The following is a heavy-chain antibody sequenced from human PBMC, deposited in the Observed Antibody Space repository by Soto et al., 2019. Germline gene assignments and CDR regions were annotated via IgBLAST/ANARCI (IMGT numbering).Heavy chain of an antibody. Sequence: DCLNKSCQASGGDLDRHWIVCVCLTPGRGLEWIGLIYPGDSETNYSPSFKGRVTIAVDRSTTPAYLQWTGLKASETATYYCARPGGAIGATSDPLEIWRQGTKVTVSS. CDR3: ARPGGAIGATSDPLEI. CDR1: GGDLDRHW. D-gene: IGHD2-8*02. J-gene: IGHJ3*02. CDR2: IYPGDSET. V-gene: IGHV5-51*01.